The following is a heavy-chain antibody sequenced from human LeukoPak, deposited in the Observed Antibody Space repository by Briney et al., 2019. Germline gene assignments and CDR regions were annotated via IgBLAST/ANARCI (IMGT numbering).Heavy chain of an antibody. D-gene: IGHD3-3*01. CDR2: INHSGST. CDR1: GGSFSGYY. Sequence: SETLSLTCAVYGGSFSGYYWSWIRQPPGKGLEWIGEINHSGSTNYNPSLKSRVTISVDTSKNQFSLKLSSVTAADTAVYYCARAGSRYYDFWSGYYRPSYYFDYWGQGTLVTVSS. CDR3: ARAGSRYYDFWSGYYRPSYYFDY. J-gene: IGHJ4*02. V-gene: IGHV4-34*01.